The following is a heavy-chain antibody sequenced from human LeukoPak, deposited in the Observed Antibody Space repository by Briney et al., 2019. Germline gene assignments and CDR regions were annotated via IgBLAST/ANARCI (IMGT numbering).Heavy chain of an antibody. J-gene: IGHJ4*02. CDR1: GFTFSSYA. D-gene: IGHD6-13*01. CDR3: AKTRPLDSSSWSHGDY. CDR2: ISSSGGST. Sequence: GGSLRLSCSASGFTFSSYAMHWVRQAPGKGLEYVSAISSSGGSTYYADSVKGRFTISRDNSKNTLYLQMNSLRAEDTAVYYCAKTRPLDSSSWSHGDYWGQGTLVTVSS. V-gene: IGHV3-64*04.